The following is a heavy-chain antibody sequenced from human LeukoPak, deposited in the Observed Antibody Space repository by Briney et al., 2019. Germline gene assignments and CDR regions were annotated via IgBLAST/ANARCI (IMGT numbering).Heavy chain of an antibody. V-gene: IGHV4-59*08. D-gene: IGHD3-9*01. J-gene: IGHJ4*02. CDR3: ARHESTGFDY. CDR2: IYYSGST. CDR1: GGSISSYY. Sequence: PSETLSLTCTVSGGSISSYYWSWIRQPPGKGLEWIGYIYYSGSTNYNPSLTSRVTISVDTSKNQFPLKLSSVTAADTAVYYCARHESTGFDYWGQGTLVTVSS.